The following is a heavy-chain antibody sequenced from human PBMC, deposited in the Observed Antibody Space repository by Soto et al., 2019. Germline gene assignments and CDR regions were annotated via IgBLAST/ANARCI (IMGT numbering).Heavy chain of an antibody. CDR2: MNPNSGNT. J-gene: IGHJ4*02. CDR3: ARVEGFFPAFDY. CDR1: GYSYMRYD. Sequence: QVQLVQSGADVKKPGTSMKVSCKASGYSYMRYDINWVRQVPGQGLEWMGWMNPNSGNTGYAQKFQGRVTMTRNTSIATAYMELSNLRPDDTAVYYCARVEGFFPAFDYWGQGNLVTVSS. V-gene: IGHV1-8*01.